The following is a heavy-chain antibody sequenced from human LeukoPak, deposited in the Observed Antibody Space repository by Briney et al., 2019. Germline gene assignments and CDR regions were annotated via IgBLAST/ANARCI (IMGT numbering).Heavy chain of an antibody. J-gene: IGHJ6*03. CDR2: INHSGST. CDR1: GGSFSGYY. CDR3: ARTRITMVRGVIRKVFYYMDV. V-gene: IGHV4-34*01. D-gene: IGHD3-10*01. Sequence: PSETLSLTCAVYGGSFSGYYWSWIRQPPGKGLEWIGEINHSGSTNYNPSLKSRVTISVDTSKNQFSLKLSSVTAADTAVYYCARTRITMVRGVIRKVFYYMDVWGKGTTVTISS.